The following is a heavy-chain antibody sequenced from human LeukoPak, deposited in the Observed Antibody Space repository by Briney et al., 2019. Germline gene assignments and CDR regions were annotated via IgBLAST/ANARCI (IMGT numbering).Heavy chain of an antibody. V-gene: IGHV5-10-1*01. D-gene: IGHD3-22*01. CDR1: GYIFTSYW. CDR2: IDPSDSYT. J-gene: IGHJ3*02. Sequence: GASLLISCKGSGYIFTSYWISWVRQLPGKGLEWMGRIDPSDSYTNYSPSFQGHVTISADKSISTAYLQWSSLKASDTAMYYCARAYYYDSSGYSEDAFDIWGQGTMVTVSS. CDR3: ARAYYYDSSGYSEDAFDI.